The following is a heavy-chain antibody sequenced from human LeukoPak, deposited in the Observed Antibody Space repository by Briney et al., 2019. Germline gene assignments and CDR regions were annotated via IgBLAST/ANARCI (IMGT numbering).Heavy chain of an antibody. D-gene: IGHD3-22*01. CDR3: ARVAWDYYDSSGYRFDY. V-gene: IGHV3-21*01. Sequence: GGSLRLSCAASGFTLSSYTMNWVRQAPGKGLEWVSSIRSISSYIYCADSVKGRFTISRDNAKNSLYLQINSLRAEDTAVYYCARVAWDYYDSSGYRFDYWGQGTLVTVSS. J-gene: IGHJ4*02. CDR2: IRSISSYI. CDR1: GFTLSSYT.